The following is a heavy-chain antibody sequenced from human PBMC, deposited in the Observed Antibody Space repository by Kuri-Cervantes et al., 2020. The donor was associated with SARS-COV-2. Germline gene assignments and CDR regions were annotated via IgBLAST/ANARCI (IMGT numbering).Heavy chain of an antibody. D-gene: IGHD3-3*01. CDR2: IYYSGST. CDR1: GGSISSSSYY. Sequence: GSLRLSCTVSGGSISSSSYYWGWIRQPPGRGLEWIGSIYYSGSTYYNPSLKSRVTISVDTSKNQFSLKLSSVTAADTAVYYCARQMMSSITIFGVVITRNWFDPWGQGTLVTVSS. CDR3: ARQMMSSITIFGVVITRNWFDP. V-gene: IGHV4-39*01. J-gene: IGHJ5*02.